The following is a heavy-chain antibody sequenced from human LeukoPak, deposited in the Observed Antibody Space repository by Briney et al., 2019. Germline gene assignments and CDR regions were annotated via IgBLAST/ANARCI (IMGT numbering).Heavy chain of an antibody. V-gene: IGHV4-4*08. J-gene: IGHJ4*02. CDR2: IYNSGST. CDR1: GGSISSYY. CDR3: ARDGTNSSSWPYYFDY. D-gene: IGHD6-13*01. Sequence: PSETLSLTCTVSGGSISSYYWSWIRQPPGKGLEWIGYIYNSGSTNNNPSLKSRVTISVDTSKNQFSLKLSSVTAADTAVYYCARDGTNSSSWPYYFDYWGQGTLVTVSS.